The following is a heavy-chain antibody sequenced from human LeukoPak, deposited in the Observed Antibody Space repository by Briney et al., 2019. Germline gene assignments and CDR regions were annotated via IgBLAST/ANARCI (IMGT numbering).Heavy chain of an antibody. Sequence: GGSLRLSCAASGFTFSSYAMSWVRQAPGKGLEWVSGISSSGGRTYYADSVKGRLTVPRDNSKNTLFLQMDSLRAEDTAIYYWAKLLVLRFLEGSFDYWGQGTLVTVSS. J-gene: IGHJ4*02. V-gene: IGHV3-23*01. CDR1: GFTFSSYA. CDR2: ISSSGGRT. D-gene: IGHD3-3*01. CDR3: AKLLVLRFLEGSFDY.